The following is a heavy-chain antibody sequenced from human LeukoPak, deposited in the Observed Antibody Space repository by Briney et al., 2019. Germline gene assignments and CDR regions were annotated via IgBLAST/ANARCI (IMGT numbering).Heavy chain of an antibody. D-gene: IGHD3-3*01. CDR1: GYTLTSYG. Sequence: WASVKVSCKASGYTLTSYGVSWVRQAPGQGLEWMGWISAYNGNTNYAQKLQGRVTMTTDTSTSTAYMELRSLRSDDTAVYYCARGVSYDFWSGYYHMAYYYYGMDVWGQGTTVTVSS. CDR3: ARGVSYDFWSGYYHMAYYYYGMDV. J-gene: IGHJ6*02. V-gene: IGHV1-18*01. CDR2: ISAYNGNT.